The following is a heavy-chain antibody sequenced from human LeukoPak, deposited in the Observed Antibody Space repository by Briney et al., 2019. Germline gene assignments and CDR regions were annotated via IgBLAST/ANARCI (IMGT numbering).Heavy chain of an antibody. Sequence: GGSLRLSCAASGFTFSSYSMNWVRQAPGKGLEWVSSISSSSSYIYYADSVKGRFTISRDNAKNSLYLQMNSLRAEDTAVYYCARGAPRGSSYGYSIWGQGTMVTVSS. D-gene: IGHD5-18*01. CDR2: ISSSSSYI. CDR3: ARGAPRGSSYGYSI. CDR1: GFTFSSYS. J-gene: IGHJ3*02. V-gene: IGHV3-21*01.